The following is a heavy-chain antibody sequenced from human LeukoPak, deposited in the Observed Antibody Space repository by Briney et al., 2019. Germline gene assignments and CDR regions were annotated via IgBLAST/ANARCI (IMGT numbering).Heavy chain of an antibody. CDR1: GFTFSSYW. D-gene: IGHD4-17*01. V-gene: IGHV3-7*01. Sequence: GGSLRLSCTASGFTFSSYWMSWVRQAPGKGLQWVANIKQDGSEKYYVDSVKGRFTISRDNAKNSLYLQMDSLRGEDTAVYYCARDDYYYGDYDYWGQGALVTVSS. CDR3: ARDDYYYGDYDY. CDR2: IKQDGSEK. J-gene: IGHJ4*02.